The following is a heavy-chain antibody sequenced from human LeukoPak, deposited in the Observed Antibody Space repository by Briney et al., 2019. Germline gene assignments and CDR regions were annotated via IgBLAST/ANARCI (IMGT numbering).Heavy chain of an antibody. V-gene: IGHV3-48*03. D-gene: IGHD3-3*01. Sequence: PGGSLRLSCTASGLTLSHFEMNWVRQTAGKGLQWVAHITGDGRTVHYTDPVKGRFTISRDDTKNSLHLQMNTLSAEDSGLYYCAILDAGIQFDSWGPGTLVTVSS. CDR1: GLTLSHFE. CDR3: AILDAGIQFDS. J-gene: IGHJ4*02. CDR2: ITGDGRTV.